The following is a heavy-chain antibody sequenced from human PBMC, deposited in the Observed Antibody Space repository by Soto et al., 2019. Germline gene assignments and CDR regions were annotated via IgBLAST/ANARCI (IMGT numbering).Heavy chain of an antibody. J-gene: IGHJ4*02. CDR1: GLTVSGNY. CDR3: ATAPWSGSY. CDR2: IYSGDAT. D-gene: IGHD3-3*01. V-gene: IGHV3-53*01. Sequence: GGSLRLSCAASGLTVSGNYISWVRQAPGKGLEWVSVIYSGDATYYADSVRGRFTISRDNSKNTLFLQMNSLRAEDTAVYHCATAPWSGSYWGQGTLVTAPQ.